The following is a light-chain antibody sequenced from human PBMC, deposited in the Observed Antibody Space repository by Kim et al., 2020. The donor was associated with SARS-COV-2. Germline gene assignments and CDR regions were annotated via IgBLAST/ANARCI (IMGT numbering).Light chain of an antibody. CDR3: RQSYDTLVT. CDR2: AAS. J-gene: IGKJ1*01. Sequence: DIQMTQSPSSLSASVGDRVTITCRASQIISTYLNWYQQKPGKAPKLLIYAASSLQSGVPSRFSGSGSGTDFTLTITTLQPEDFATYYCRQSYDTLVTFGQGTKVDIK. CDR1: QIISTY. V-gene: IGKV1-39*01.